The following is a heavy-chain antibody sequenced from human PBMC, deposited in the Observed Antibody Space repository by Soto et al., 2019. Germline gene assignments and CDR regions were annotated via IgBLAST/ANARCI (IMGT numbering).Heavy chain of an antibody. CDR1: GFTFDDHV. D-gene: IGHD3-3*01. CDR3: ARGQTTYYDLQGGAFDI. V-gene: IGHV3-9*01. CDR2: ISWNSGSM. J-gene: IGHJ3*02. Sequence: EVQLVESGGGLVQPGRSLRLSCASSGFTFDDHVIHWVRQAPGKGLEWVSGISWNSGSMGYADSVKGRFTISRDNDKNSVYMQMNSLRAEDTALYYCARGQTTYYDLQGGAFDIWGQGTMVTVSS.